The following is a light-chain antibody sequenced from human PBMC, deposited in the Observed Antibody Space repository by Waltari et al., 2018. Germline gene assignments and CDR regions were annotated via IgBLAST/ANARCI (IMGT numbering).Light chain of an antibody. Sequence: DIQMTQSPSSLSASVGDRIPITCRASQTINNHLNWYHQKAGKAPKLLIYAASSLQSGVPSRFSGSASGTESTLTISSLQPEDFATYFCQQSYSPPYSFGQGTKLEIK. CDR1: QTINNH. J-gene: IGKJ2*03. V-gene: IGKV1-39*01. CDR3: QQSYSPPYS. CDR2: AAS.